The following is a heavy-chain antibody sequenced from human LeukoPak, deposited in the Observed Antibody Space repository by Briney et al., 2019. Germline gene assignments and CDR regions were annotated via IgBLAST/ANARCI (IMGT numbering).Heavy chain of an antibody. Sequence: GGSLRLSCAASGFTFSSYGMHWVRQAPGKGLEWVAFIRYDGSNKYYADSVKGRFTISRDNSKNTLYLQMNSLRAEDTAVYYCAKPKTTVTTTFDYCGQGTLVTVSS. CDR1: GFTFSSYG. CDR3: AKPKTTVTTTFDY. V-gene: IGHV3-30*02. J-gene: IGHJ4*02. CDR2: IRYDGSNK. D-gene: IGHD4-17*01.